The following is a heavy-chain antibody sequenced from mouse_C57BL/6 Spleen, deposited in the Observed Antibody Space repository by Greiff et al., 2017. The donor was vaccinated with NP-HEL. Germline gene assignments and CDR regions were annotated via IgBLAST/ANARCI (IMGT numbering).Heavy chain of an antibody. Sequence: EVKLVESGGGLVKPGGSLKLSCAASGFTFSSYTMSWVRQTPEKRLEWVATISGGGGNTYYPDSVKGRFTISRDNAKNTLYLQMSSLRSEDTALYYCARHVPTRPWFAYWGQGTLVTVSA. D-gene: IGHD2-10*01. V-gene: IGHV5-9*01. J-gene: IGHJ3*01. CDR1: GFTFSSYT. CDR3: ARHVPTRPWFAY. CDR2: ISGGGGNT.